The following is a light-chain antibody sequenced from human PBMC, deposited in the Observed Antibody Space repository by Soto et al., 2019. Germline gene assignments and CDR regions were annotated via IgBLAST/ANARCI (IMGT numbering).Light chain of an antibody. CDR3: QQYGSSPRT. J-gene: IGKJ1*01. Sequence: EIVLTQSPGALSLSPGERATLSCRASQNIINNYLAWYQQKPGQAPRLFIYGASNRAAGIPDRFSGSGSGTDFTLTISRMETQDFALYYCQQYGSSPRTVGQGTKVDIK. CDR2: GAS. CDR1: QNIINNY. V-gene: IGKV3-20*01.